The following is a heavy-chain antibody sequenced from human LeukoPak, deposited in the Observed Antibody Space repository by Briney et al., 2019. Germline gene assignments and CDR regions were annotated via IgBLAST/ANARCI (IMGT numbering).Heavy chain of an antibody. J-gene: IGHJ5*02. D-gene: IGHD6-13*01. CDR2: ISGSGGST. CDR1: GFTFTSYA. CDR3: AKPRPSYSSSWYGH. V-gene: IGHV3-23*01. Sequence: GGSLRLSCAASGFTFTSYAMSWVRQAPGKGLELVSAISGSGGSTYYADSVKGRFTISRDNSKNTLYLQMNSLRAEDTAVYYCAKPRPSYSSSWYGHWGQGTLVTVSS.